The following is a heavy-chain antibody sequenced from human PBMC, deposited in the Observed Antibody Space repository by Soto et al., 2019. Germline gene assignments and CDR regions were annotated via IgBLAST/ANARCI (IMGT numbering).Heavy chain of an antibody. V-gene: IGHV1-8*01. CDR3: ARVRRVCSGGSCYSLRHDAFDI. CDR1: GYTFSTYD. D-gene: IGHD2-15*01. CDR2: MNPNTGNT. J-gene: IGHJ3*02. Sequence: GASVKVSCKASGYTFSTYDIDWVRLAPGQGLEWMGSMNPNTGNTEYAQKFQGRVTMTRDTSESTFYMELSSLRSEDTAVYYCARVRRVCSGGSCYSLRHDAFDIWGQGTMVTVS.